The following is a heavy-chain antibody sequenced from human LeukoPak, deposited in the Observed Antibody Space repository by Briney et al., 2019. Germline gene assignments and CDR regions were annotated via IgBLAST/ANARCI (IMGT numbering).Heavy chain of an antibody. CDR1: GGSISSYY. D-gene: IGHD3-22*01. V-gene: IGHV4-59*12. J-gene: IGHJ4*02. Sequence: SETLSLTCTVSGGSISSYYWSWIRQPPGKGLEWIGYVYYTGSTSYNPSLKSRVTISLDTSKNQFSLMLSSVTAADTAVYYCARDPYYYDSSGYSSYFDYWGQGTLVTVSS. CDR2: VYYTGST. CDR3: ARDPYYYDSSGYSSYFDY.